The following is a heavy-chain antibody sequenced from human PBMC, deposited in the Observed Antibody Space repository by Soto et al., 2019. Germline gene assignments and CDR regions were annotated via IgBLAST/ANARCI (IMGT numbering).Heavy chain of an antibody. D-gene: IGHD1-26*01. Sequence: SETLSLTCAVYGGSFSGYYWSWIRQPPGKGLGWIGEINHSGSTNYNPSLKSRVTISVDTSKNQFSLKLSSVTAADTAVYYCARGRSHISVGATTDYYYYGMDVWGQGTTVTVSS. CDR3: ARGRSHISVGATTDYYYYGMDV. CDR2: INHSGST. V-gene: IGHV4-34*01. J-gene: IGHJ6*02. CDR1: GGSFSGYY.